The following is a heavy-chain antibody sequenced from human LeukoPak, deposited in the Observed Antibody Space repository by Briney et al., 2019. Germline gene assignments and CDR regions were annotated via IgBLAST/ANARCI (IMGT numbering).Heavy chain of an antibody. D-gene: IGHD6-19*01. Sequence: GGSLRLSCAASGFTFSDYYMSWVRQAPGEGLEWVSYISNSVSTIYYADSVKGRFTISGDNAKNSLYLQMNSLRAEDTAVYYCARDSSIAVAGTLNYYYMDVWGKGTTVTVSS. CDR2: ISNSVSTI. J-gene: IGHJ6*03. V-gene: IGHV3-11*04. CDR1: GFTFSDYY. CDR3: ARDSSIAVAGTLNYYYMDV.